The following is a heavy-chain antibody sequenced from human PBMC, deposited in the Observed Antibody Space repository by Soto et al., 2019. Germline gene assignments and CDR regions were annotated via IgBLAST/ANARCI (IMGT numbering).Heavy chain of an antibody. CDR1: GYTLTELS. CDR2: FDPEDGET. V-gene: IGHV1-24*01. D-gene: IGHD6-13*01. J-gene: IGHJ4*02. Sequence: ASVKVSCKVSGYTLTELSMHWVRQAPGKGLEWMGGFDPEDGETIYAQKFQGRVTMTEDTSTDTAYMELSSLRSEDTAVYYCATVYSSSWYVVMDYWGQGTLVTVSS. CDR3: ATVYSSSWYVVMDY.